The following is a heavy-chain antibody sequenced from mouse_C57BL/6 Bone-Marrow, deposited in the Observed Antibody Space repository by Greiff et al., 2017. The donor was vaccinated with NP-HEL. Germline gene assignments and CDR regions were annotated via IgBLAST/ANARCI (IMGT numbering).Heavy chain of an antibody. V-gene: IGHV1-15*01. CDR3: TGLLRLLYYAMDY. Sequence: VKLQESGAELVRPGASVTLSCKASGYTFTDYEMHWVKQTPVHGLEWIGAIDPETGGTAYNQKFKGKAILTADKSSSTAYMELRSLTSEDSAVYYCTGLLRLLYYAMDYWGQGTSVTVSS. D-gene: IGHD2-3*01. CDR2: IDPETGGT. J-gene: IGHJ4*01. CDR1: GYTFTDYE.